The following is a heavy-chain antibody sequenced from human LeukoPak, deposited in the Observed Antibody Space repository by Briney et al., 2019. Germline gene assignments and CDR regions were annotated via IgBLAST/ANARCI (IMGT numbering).Heavy chain of an antibody. J-gene: IGHJ5*02. Sequence: PSETLSLTCTVSGGSISSYYWSWIRQPPGKGLEWIGYIYYSGSTNYNPSLKSRVTISVDTSKNQFSLKLSSVTAADTAVYYCARAVYRYSSSWYDNWFDPWGQGTLVTVSS. CDR1: GGSISSYY. CDR2: IYYSGST. V-gene: IGHV4-59*01. CDR3: ARAVYRYSSSWYDNWFDP. D-gene: IGHD6-13*01.